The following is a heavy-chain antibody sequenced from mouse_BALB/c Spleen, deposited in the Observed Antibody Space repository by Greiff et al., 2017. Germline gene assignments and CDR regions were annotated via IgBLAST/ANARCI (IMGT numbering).Heavy chain of an antibody. CDR2: IYPGNGDT. D-gene: IGHD2-3*01. V-gene: IGHV1-12*01. CDR3: ARGDGYHVRAMDY. J-gene: IGHJ4*01. CDR1: GYTFTSYN. Sequence: QVQLQQPGAELVKPGASVKMSCKASGYTFTSYNMHWVKQTPGQGLEWIGAIYPGNGDTSYNQKFKGKATLTADKSSSTAYMQLSSLTSEDSAVYYCARGDGYHVRAMDYWGQGTSVTVSS.